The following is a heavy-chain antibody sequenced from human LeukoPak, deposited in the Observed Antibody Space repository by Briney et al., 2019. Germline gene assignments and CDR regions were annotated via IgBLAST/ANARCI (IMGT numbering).Heavy chain of an antibody. CDR3: AREGRVSGYAFDS. V-gene: IGHV3-74*03. J-gene: IGHJ4*02. Sequence: GGSLRLSCAASGFTFSSYWMHWVRQDPGKGLVWVSRINSDGSSITYADSVKGRFTTSRDNAKNTLYLQMNSLGVEDTAVYYCAREGRVSGYAFDSWGQGTLVTVSS. CDR1: GFTFSSYW. D-gene: IGHD5-12*01. CDR2: INSDGSSI.